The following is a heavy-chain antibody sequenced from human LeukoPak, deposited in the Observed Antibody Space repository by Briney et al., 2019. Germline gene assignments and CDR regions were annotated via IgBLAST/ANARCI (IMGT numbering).Heavy chain of an antibody. Sequence: SETLSLTCTVSGGPISSYYWGWIRQPPGKGLEWIGYIYYSGTINYNPSLKSRFTISVDTSKNQFSLKLSTVTAADTAVYYCALSTTTVTTRTLDYWGQGALVIVSS. CDR1: GGPISSYY. CDR2: IYYSGTI. V-gene: IGHV4-59*12. CDR3: ALSTTTVTTRTLDY. J-gene: IGHJ4*02. D-gene: IGHD4-17*01.